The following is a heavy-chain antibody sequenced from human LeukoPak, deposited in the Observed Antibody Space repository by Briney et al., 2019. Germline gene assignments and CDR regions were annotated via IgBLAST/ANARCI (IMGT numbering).Heavy chain of an antibody. CDR2: INAGNGNT. D-gene: IGHD4-23*01. V-gene: IGHV1-3*01. CDR3: ARDYGGNSRPYPSEDWYFDL. Sequence: GASVKVSCKASGYTFTSYAMHWVRQAPGQRLEWMGWINAGNGNTKYSQKFQGRVTITRDTSASTAYMELSSLRSEDTAVYYCARDYGGNSRPYPSEDWYFDLWGRGTLVTVSS. CDR1: GYTFTSYA. J-gene: IGHJ2*01.